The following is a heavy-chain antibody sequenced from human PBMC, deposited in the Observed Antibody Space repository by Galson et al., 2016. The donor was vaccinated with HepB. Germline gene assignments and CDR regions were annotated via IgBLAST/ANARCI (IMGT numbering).Heavy chain of an antibody. CDR3: ARDSGSNSPFYY. Sequence: SLRLSCAASGFTFSSYAMSWVRQAPGKGLEWLAVISYDGSNKYYADSVKGRFTISRDNSKNTLYLQMSSLRTEDTAVYYCARDSGSNSPFYYRGQGTLVTVSS. CDR2: ISYDGSNK. CDR1: GFTFSSYA. D-gene: IGHD1-26*01. J-gene: IGHJ4*02. V-gene: IGHV3-30-3*01.